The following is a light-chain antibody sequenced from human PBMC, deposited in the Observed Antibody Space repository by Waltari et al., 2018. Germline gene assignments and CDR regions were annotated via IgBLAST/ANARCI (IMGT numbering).Light chain of an antibody. CDR2: DSS. CDR1: QDISNY. V-gene: IGKV1-33*01. CDR3: QQYDNLPYT. J-gene: IGKJ2*01. Sequence: DIQMTQSPSSLSASVGDRVTITCQASQDISNYLNWYQQKPGKAPKLLTYDSSNLETGVPSRFSGSGSRTDFTFTISSLHPDDIATYYCQQYDNLPYTFGQGTKLEIK.